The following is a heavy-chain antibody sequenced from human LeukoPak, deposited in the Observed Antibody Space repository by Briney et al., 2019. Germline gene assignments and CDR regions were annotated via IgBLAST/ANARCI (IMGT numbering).Heavy chain of an antibody. Sequence: PGGSLRLSCAASGFTFSSYSMNWVRQALGKGLEWVSSISSSSSYIYYADSVKGRFTISRDNAKNSLYLQMNSLRAEDTAVYYCARREMATITFDYWGQGTLVTVSS. V-gene: IGHV3-21*01. D-gene: IGHD5-24*01. J-gene: IGHJ4*02. CDR3: ARREMATITFDY. CDR1: GFTFSSYS. CDR2: ISSSSSYI.